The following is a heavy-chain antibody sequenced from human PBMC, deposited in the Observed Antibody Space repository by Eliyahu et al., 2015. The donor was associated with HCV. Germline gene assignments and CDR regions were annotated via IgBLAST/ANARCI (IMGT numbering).Heavy chain of an antibody. D-gene: IGHD4-11*01. CDR1: GFXFSNYA. Sequence: EVQLLESGGGLVQPGGSLRLSCXXXGFXFSNYAXNWVRQAPGKGLEWVSAISGSGGTTYYTDSMKGRITISRDNSKNTVYLQMSSLRAEDTATYYCAKVGEPYSYYDYWGQGTLVTVSS. CDR2: ISGSGGTT. J-gene: IGHJ4*02. V-gene: IGHV3-23*01. CDR3: AKVGEPYSYYDY.